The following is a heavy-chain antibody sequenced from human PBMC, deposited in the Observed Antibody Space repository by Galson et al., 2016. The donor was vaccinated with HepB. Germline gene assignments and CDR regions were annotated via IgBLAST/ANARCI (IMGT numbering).Heavy chain of an antibody. CDR3: AKDQKRRLLSPITVAGTDY. Sequence: SLRLSCAASGFTFSRYAMSWVRQAPGKGLEWVSAISGSGVITYYADSVKGRFTISRDNSKNTLYLQMNSLRAEDTAVYYCAKDQKRRLLSPITVAGTDYWGQGTLVTVSS. J-gene: IGHJ4*02. CDR2: ISGSGVIT. CDR1: GFTFSRYA. D-gene: IGHD6-19*01. V-gene: IGHV3-23*01.